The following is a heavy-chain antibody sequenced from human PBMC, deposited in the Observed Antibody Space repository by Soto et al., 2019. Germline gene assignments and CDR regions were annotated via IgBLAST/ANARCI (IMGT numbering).Heavy chain of an antibody. Sequence: EKRLEWMGWINVGKGNTKYSQKFQGRVTITRDTYASTAYMELSSLRSEDTAVCYCARLHTGTTVCFDNWGERT. D-gene: IGHD4-4*01. V-gene: IGHV1-3*01. CDR3: ARLHTGTTVCFDN. J-gene: IGHJ4*02. CDR2: INVGKGNT.